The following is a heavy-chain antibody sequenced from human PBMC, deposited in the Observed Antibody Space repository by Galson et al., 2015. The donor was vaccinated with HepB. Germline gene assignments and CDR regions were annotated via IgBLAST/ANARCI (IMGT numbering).Heavy chain of an antibody. D-gene: IGHD1-7*01. CDR1: GLTFSAYW. Sequence: SLRLSCAASGLTFSAYWMVWVRQAPGKGLEWVANINRDGSVTNYVDSVRGRFTISRDNAGNSLYLQMNSLRVEDTATYFCARDLGWNSLDYWGQGTLVTVSS. J-gene: IGHJ4*02. CDR2: INRDGSVT. CDR3: ARDLGWNSLDY. V-gene: IGHV3-7*01.